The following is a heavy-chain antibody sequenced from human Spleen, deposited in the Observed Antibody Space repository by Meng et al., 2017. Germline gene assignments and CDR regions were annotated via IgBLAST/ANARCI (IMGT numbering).Heavy chain of an antibody. J-gene: IGHJ4*02. CDR3: ARGGMSPTVMSDY. D-gene: IGHD4-11*01. CDR2: INHSGST. CDR1: GGSFSGYY. Sequence: QVQQWGAGLLKPSEPLPLTCAVYGGSFSGYYCNWIRQPPGKGLGWIGEINHSGSTNYNPSLKSRLTISIDTSKNQFSLKLSSVTAADTAVYYCARGGMSPTVMSDYWGQGTLVTVSS. V-gene: IGHV4-34*01.